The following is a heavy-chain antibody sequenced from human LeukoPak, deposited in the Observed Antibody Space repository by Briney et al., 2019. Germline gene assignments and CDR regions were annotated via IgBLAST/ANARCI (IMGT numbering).Heavy chain of an antibody. Sequence: GGSLRLSCAASGFTFSSYWMSWVRQAPGKRLEWVANINQDGSEKYYVDSVKGRFIISRDNARNSLFLQMNILTAEDTAIYYCVREGAYSTSSPAGHWGQGTLVSVSS. J-gene: IGHJ1*01. CDR3: VREGAYSTSSPAGH. CDR1: GFTFSSYW. V-gene: IGHV3-7*01. CDR2: INQDGSEK. D-gene: IGHD6-6*01.